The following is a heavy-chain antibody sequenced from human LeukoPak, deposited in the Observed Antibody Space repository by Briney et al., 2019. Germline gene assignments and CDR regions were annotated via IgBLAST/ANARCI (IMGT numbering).Heavy chain of an antibody. CDR3: AKGTSAARPGWFDP. CDR2: ISGSGGST. CDR1: GFTFSSYA. J-gene: IGHJ5*02. V-gene: IGHV3-23*01. D-gene: IGHD6-6*01. Sequence: GESLKISCAASGFTFSSYAMSWVRQAPGKGLEWVSAISGSGGSTYYADSVKGRFTISRDNSKNTLYLQMNSLRAEDTAVYYCAKGTSAARPGWFDPWGQGTLVTVSS.